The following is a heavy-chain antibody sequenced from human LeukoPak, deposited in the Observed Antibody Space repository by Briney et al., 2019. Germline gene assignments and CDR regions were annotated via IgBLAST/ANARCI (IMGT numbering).Heavy chain of an antibody. CDR1: GFTFSSYS. V-gene: IGHV3-21*01. D-gene: IGHD3-22*01. J-gene: IGHJ4*02. CDR3: ARVQGDSSGYSADY. CDR2: ISSSSSYI. Sequence: PGGSLRLSCAASGFTFSSYSMNWVRQAPGKGLDWVSSISSSSSYIYYADSVKGRFTISRDNAKNSLYLQMNSLRAEDTAVYYCARVQGDSSGYSADYWGQGTLVTVSS.